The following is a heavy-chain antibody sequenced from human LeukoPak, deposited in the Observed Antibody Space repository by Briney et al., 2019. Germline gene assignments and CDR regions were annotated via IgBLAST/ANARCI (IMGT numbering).Heavy chain of an antibody. Sequence: PSETLSLTCAVYGGSFSGYYWSWIRQPPGKGLEWIGEINHSGSTNYNPSLKSRVTISVDTSKNQFSLKLSSVTAADTAVYYCARDAIAYDSSGYYDYWGQGTLVTVSS. J-gene: IGHJ4*02. CDR3: ARDAIAYDSSGYYDY. CDR1: GGSFSGYY. V-gene: IGHV4-34*01. D-gene: IGHD3-22*01. CDR2: INHSGST.